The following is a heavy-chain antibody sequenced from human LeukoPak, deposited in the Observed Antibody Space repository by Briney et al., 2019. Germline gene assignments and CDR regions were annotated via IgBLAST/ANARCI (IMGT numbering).Heavy chain of an antibody. CDR3: ARRRGYSDQLDY. CDR2: MCFSGNT. J-gene: IGHJ4*02. V-gene: IGHV4-39*01. D-gene: IGHD1-1*01. Sequence: SETLSLTCTVPGGSISSSRYCCDWIRRPPGKGLEWIGSMCFSGNTYYNPSLKSRVTVSAGTSKNQFSLRLSSVTVADTAVYFYARRRGYSDQLDYWGQGTLVTVSS. CDR1: GGSISSSRYC.